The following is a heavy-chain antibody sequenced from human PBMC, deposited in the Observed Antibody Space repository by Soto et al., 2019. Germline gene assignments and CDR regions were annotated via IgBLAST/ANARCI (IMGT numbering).Heavy chain of an antibody. Sequence: QVQLVQSGAEVKKPGASVKVSCKASGYTFTSYGISWVRQAPGQGLEWMGWISAYNGNTNYAQKLQGRVTMTTVTSTSTAYMELRSLRSDDTAVYYCARDQPQYYYDRSGYFDYWGQGTLVTVSS. CDR1: GYTFTSYG. J-gene: IGHJ4*02. CDR3: ARDQPQYYYDRSGYFDY. D-gene: IGHD3-22*01. CDR2: ISAYNGNT. V-gene: IGHV1-18*01.